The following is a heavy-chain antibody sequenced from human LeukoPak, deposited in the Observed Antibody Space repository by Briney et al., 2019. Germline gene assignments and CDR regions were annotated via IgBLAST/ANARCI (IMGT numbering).Heavy chain of an antibody. CDR1: GFTFSNYA. D-gene: IGHD4-17*01. V-gene: IGHV3-23*01. CDR2: ISGSGGST. J-gene: IGHJ4*02. Sequence: GGSLRLSCAASGFTFSNYAMSWARQAPGKGLEWVSAISGSGGSTNYADSVKGRLTISRDNSKNTLYLQMNSLRAEDTAVYYCARQVYGDYPFDYWGQGTLVTVSS. CDR3: ARQVYGDYPFDY.